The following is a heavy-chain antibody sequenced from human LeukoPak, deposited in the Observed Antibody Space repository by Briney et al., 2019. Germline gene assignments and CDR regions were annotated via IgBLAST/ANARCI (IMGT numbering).Heavy chain of an antibody. J-gene: IGHJ6*03. Sequence: GGSLRLSCAASGFTFSDYYMSWIRQAPGKGLEWISRVTNGEITTHYADSVKGRFTVSRDNAKNSLYLQMNSLRAEDTAVYYCARVRVVPAAISYYYYYYMDVWGKGTTVTVSS. CDR3: ARVRVVPAAISYYYYYYMDV. CDR1: GFTFSDYY. V-gene: IGHV3-11*04. CDR2: VTNGEITT. D-gene: IGHD2-2*01.